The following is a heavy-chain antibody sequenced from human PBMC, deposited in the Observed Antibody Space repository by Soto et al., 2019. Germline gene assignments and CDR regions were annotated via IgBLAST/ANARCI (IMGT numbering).Heavy chain of an antibody. CDR2: TYYRSKWYN. Sequence: PSQTLSLTWAISGDSGSSNRAALNWIRQSPSRGLEWLGRTYYRSKWYNDYAVSVKSRITINPDTSKNQFSLQLNSVTPEDTAVYCCARDRKGITGTTVGMDVWGQGTTVTVSS. J-gene: IGHJ6*02. CDR1: GDSGSSNRAA. CDR3: ARDRKGITGTTVGMDV. V-gene: IGHV6-1*01. D-gene: IGHD1-7*01.